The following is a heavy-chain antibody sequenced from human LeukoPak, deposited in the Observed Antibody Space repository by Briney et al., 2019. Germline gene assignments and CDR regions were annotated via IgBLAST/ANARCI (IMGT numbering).Heavy chain of an antibody. CDR3: AKDLRTADFWSGYPDY. Sequence: QPGGSLRLSCAASGFTVSSNYMSWVRQAPGKGLEWVSVIYSGGSTYYADSVKGRFTISRDNSKNTLYLQMNSLRAEDTAVYYCAKDLRTADFWSGYPDYWGQGTLVTVSS. D-gene: IGHD3-3*01. V-gene: IGHV3-66*01. J-gene: IGHJ4*02. CDR2: IYSGGST. CDR1: GFTVSSNY.